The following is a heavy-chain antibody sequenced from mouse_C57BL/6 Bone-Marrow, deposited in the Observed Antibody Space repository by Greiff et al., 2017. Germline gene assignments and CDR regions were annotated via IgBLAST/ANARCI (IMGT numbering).Heavy chain of an antibody. CDR3: ARAGDYLYAMDY. D-gene: IGHD2-4*01. CDR2: IYPRSGNT. J-gene: IGHJ4*01. CDR1: GYTFTSYG. V-gene: IGHV1-81*01. Sequence: VKLVESGAELARPGASVKLSCKASGYTFTSYGISWVKQRTGQGLEWIGEIYPRSGNTYYNEKFKGKATLTADKSSSTAYMELRSLTSEDSAVYFCARAGDYLYAMDYWGQGTSVTVSS.